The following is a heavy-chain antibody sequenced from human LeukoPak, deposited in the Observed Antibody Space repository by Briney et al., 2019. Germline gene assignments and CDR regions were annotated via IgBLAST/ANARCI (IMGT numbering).Heavy chain of an antibody. CDR3: ARELSGYDYFDY. D-gene: IGHD5-12*01. J-gene: IGHJ4*02. Sequence: ASVRDSCMASGYTFTGYYMHWVRQAPGQGLEWMGWINPNSGVTNYAQNFQGWVTMTRDTSISTAYMELSRLRADDTAVYYCARELSGYDYFDYWGQGTLVTVSS. V-gene: IGHV1-2*04. CDR2: INPNSGVT. CDR1: GYTFTGYY.